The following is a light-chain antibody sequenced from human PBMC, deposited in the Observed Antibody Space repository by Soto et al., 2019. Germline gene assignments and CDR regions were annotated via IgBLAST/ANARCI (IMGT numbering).Light chain of an antibody. V-gene: IGLV1-44*01. Sequence: QSVLTQPPSVSGTPGQGVSISCSGSNSNNGTNTVNWYQHRPGTVPRLLIYSYNQRPSGVPDRFSASKSGTSASLAISRLQAEDEADYYCAAWDDSLSGQWVFGGGTKLTVL. J-gene: IGLJ3*02. CDR3: AAWDDSLSGQWV. CDR2: SYN. CDR1: NSNNGTNT.